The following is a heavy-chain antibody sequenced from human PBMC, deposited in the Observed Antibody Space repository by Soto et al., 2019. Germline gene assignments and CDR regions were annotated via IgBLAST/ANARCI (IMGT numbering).Heavy chain of an antibody. CDR2: IYSGGST. CDR1: GFTVSRNY. D-gene: IGHD1-1*01. V-gene: IGHV3-53*04. Sequence: EVQLEESGGGLVQPGGSLRLSCVVSGFTVSRNYMSWVRQAPGKGLEWVSVIYSGGSTYYADSVKGRFTISRHNSKNTLYRQMNSRRAEDTAVYYCARGGTPNYHWGQGTLVTVSS. J-gene: IGHJ5*02. CDR3: ARGGTPNYH.